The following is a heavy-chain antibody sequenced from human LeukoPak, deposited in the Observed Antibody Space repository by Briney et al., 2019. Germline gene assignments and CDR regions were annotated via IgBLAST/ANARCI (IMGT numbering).Heavy chain of an antibody. D-gene: IGHD3-22*01. CDR1: GGSISSYY. Sequence: PSETLSLTCTVSGGSISSYYWSWIRQPPGKGLEWIGYIYYSGSTNYNPSLQTRVTISVATSQPPFSLKLSSVPAADTAVYYCARHGYYYDSSGYYYGAFDIWGQGTMVTVSS. V-gene: IGHV4-59*08. CDR2: IYYSGST. CDR3: ARHGYYYDSSGYYYGAFDI. J-gene: IGHJ3*02.